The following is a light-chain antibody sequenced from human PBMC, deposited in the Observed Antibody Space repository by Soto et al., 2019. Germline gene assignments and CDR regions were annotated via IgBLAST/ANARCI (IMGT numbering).Light chain of an antibody. V-gene: IGKV1-5*03. J-gene: IGKJ1*01. CDR3: QQYNNRWT. CDR1: QSISVW. CDR2: KAS. Sequence: DIQMTQAPSTLSASVGDRVTITCRASQSISVWLAWFQQKPGNAPKLLIYKASTLESGVPSRFSGSGSGTEFALTISSLQPDNSATYYCQQYNNRWTFGQGTKVDIK.